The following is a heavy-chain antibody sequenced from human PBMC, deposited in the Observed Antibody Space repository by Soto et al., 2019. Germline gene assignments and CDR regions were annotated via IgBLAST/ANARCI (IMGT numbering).Heavy chain of an antibody. CDR2: MNPNTGNT. CDR3: ARGGWGPPFDF. J-gene: IGHJ4*02. CDR1: GYTFSSYD. D-gene: IGHD3-16*01. Sequence: ASVKVSCKASGYTFSSYDLNWVRQASGQGLEWMGWMNPNTGNTGYAQRFQDRVKMTRNTSISTAYLELSSLRSEDTAVYFCARGGWGPPFDFWGQGTPVTVS. V-gene: IGHV1-8*01.